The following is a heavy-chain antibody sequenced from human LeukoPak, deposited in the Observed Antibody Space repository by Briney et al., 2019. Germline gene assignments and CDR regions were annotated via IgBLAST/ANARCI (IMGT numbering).Heavy chain of an antibody. CDR3: ARHGSLEKEGPDY. V-gene: IGHV5-51*01. Sequence: GESLKISCKGSGYSFTSYWIGWVRQMPGKGLEWMGIIYPGDSNIKYSPSFQGQVTISADRSISTAYLQWSSLKASDTAMYYCARHGSLEKEGPDYWGRGTLVTVSS. J-gene: IGHJ4*02. CDR1: GYSFTSYW. CDR2: IYPGDSNI. D-gene: IGHD5-24*01.